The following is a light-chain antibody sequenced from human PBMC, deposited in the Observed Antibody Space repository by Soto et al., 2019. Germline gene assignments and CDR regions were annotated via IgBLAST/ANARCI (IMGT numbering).Light chain of an antibody. CDR1: QSVSSSY. J-gene: IGKJ5*01. V-gene: IGKV3-20*01. CDR2: GAS. Sequence: EVVLTQSPGTLSLTPGERATLSCRASQSVSSSYLAWYQQKPGQAPRLLIYGASSRATGIPDRYSGSGSGTDFTLTISRLGPEDFAVYYCQQYGSTPITFGQGRRLEIK. CDR3: QQYGSTPIT.